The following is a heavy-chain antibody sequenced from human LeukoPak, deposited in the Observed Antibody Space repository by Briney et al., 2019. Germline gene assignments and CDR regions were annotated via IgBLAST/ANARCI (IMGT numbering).Heavy chain of an antibody. Sequence: GGSLRLSCAASGFTFSSYAMHWVRQAPGKGLEWVSYISSSGSTIYYADSVKGRFTISRDNAKNSLYLQMNSLRAEDTAVYYCARDLRVRGVPRGYYYYYMDVWGKGTTVTVSS. J-gene: IGHJ6*03. V-gene: IGHV3-48*04. D-gene: IGHD3-10*01. CDR1: GFTFSSYA. CDR2: ISSSGSTI. CDR3: ARDLRVRGVPRGYYYYYMDV.